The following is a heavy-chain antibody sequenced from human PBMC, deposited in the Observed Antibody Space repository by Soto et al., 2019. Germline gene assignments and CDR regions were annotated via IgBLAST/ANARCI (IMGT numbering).Heavy chain of an antibody. J-gene: IGHJ6*02. CDR2: IYSGGST. D-gene: IGHD3-22*01. Sequence: PGGSLRLSCAASGFTYSTYTMHWVRQAPGKGLEGGAVIYSGGSTYYADSVKGRFTISRDNSKNPLYLQMNSLRAEDTAVYYCARDYYDSSGPRSPYYGMDVWGQGTTVTVSS. CDR1: GFTYSTYT. V-gene: IGHV3-66*01. CDR3: ARDYYDSSGPRSPYYGMDV.